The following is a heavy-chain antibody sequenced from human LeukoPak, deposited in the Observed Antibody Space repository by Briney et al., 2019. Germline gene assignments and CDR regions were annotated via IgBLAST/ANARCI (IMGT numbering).Heavy chain of an antibody. J-gene: IGHJ4*02. V-gene: IGHV1-46*01. CDR3: ARARRWLQSWDY. Sequence: ASVKVSCTASGYTFTSYYMHWVRQAPGQGLEWMGIINPSGGSTSYAQKFQGRVTMTRDMSTSTVYMELSSLRSEDTAVYYCARARRWLQSWDYWGQGTLVTVSS. D-gene: IGHD5-24*01. CDR2: INPSGGST. CDR1: GYTFTSYY.